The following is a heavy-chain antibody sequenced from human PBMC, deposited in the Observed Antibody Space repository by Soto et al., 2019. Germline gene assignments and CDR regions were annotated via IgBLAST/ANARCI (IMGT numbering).Heavy chain of an antibody. CDR3: AKAPGPIALADPFEY. V-gene: IGHV3-23*01. CDR1: GFTFSSYA. D-gene: IGHD6-19*01. CDR2: ISDSGEST. J-gene: IGHJ4*02. Sequence: EVHLLESGGGLVQPGGSLRLSCAASGFTFSSYAMSWVRQAPGKGLEWVSSISDSGESTYYADSVKGRFTISRDNSKNTLYLQLNSLRAEDTAVYYCAKAPGPIALADPFEYWGQGTPVTVSS.